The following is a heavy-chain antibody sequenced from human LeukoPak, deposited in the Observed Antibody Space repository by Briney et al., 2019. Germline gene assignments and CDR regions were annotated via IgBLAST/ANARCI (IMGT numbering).Heavy chain of an antibody. Sequence: GGSLRLSCAASGLTFSSYNMNWVRQAPGKGLEWVSSISSSSSYIYYADSVKGRFTISRDNAKNSLYLQMNSLRAEDTAVYYCARVHYYDSSGYYAWGQGTLVTVSS. D-gene: IGHD3-22*01. CDR1: GLTFSSYN. V-gene: IGHV3-21*01. CDR2: ISSSSSYI. CDR3: ARVHYYDSSGYYA. J-gene: IGHJ5*02.